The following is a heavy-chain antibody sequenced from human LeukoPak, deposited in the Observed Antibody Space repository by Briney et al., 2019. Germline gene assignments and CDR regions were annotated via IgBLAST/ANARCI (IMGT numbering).Heavy chain of an antibody. J-gene: IGHJ4*02. Sequence: SETLSLTCAVYGGSFSGYYWSWIRQPPGKGLEWIGEINHSGSTNYNPSLKSRVTISVDTSKNQFSLKLSSVAAADTAVYYCARDPGYSGYGGFDYWGQGTLVTVSS. CDR2: INHSGST. V-gene: IGHV4-34*01. CDR1: GGSFSGYY. D-gene: IGHD5-12*01. CDR3: ARDPGYSGYGGFDY.